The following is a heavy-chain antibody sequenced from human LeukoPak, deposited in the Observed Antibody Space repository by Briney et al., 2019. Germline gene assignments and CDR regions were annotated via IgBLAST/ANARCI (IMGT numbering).Heavy chain of an antibody. CDR1: GFTFSTYA. Sequence: GGSLRLSCAASGFTFSTYAMTWVRQAPGKGLEWVSLISGTGGSIYYADSVKGRFTISRDNAKNSLYLQMNSLRAEDTAVYYCAELGITMIGGVWGKGTTVTISS. CDR3: AELGITMIGGV. CDR2: ISGTGGSI. V-gene: IGHV3-23*01. J-gene: IGHJ6*04. D-gene: IGHD3-10*02.